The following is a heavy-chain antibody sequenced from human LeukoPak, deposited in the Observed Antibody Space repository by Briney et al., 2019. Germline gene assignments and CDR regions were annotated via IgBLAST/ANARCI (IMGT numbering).Heavy chain of an antibody. J-gene: IGHJ4*02. CDR2: ISGSGGST. CDR1: GFTSSSYA. D-gene: IGHD2-15*01. V-gene: IGHV3-23*01. Sequence: GGSLRLSCAASGFTSSSYAMSWVRQAPRKGLEWVSAISGSGGSTYYADSVKGRFTISRDNSKNTLYLQMNSLRAEDTAVYYCAKVWGYCSGGSCYENYYFDYWGQGTLVTVSS. CDR3: AKVWGYCSGGSCYENYYFDY.